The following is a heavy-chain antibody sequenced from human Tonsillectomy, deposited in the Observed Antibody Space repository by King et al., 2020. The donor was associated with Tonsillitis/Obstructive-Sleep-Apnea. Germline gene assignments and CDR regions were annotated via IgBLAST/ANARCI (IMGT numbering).Heavy chain of an antibody. CDR1: GFTFSNYA. J-gene: IGHJ4*02. CDR2: ISSNGGST. D-gene: IGHD4-23*01. Sequence: DVQLVESGGGLVQPGGSLRLSCSASGFTFSNYAMHWVRQAPGKGLEYVSAISSNGGSTYYADSVKGRFTISRDNSKNTLYLQMSSLRAEDTAVYYCVKDIDSGGNSRGRGYFDYWGQGTLVTVSS. V-gene: IGHV3-64D*06. CDR3: VKDIDSGGNSRGRGYFDY.